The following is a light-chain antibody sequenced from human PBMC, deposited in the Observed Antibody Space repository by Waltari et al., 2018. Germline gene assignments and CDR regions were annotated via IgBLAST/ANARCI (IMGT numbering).Light chain of an antibody. Sequence: QSALTQPASVSGSPGQSITISCTGTSSDVGSHNLVSWSQQHPGKAPKLMIYEVSKGPSGVSNRFSGSKSGNTASLTISGLQAEDEADYYCRSYAGSSTSLYVFGTGTKVTVL. CDR3: RSYAGSSTSLYV. V-gene: IGLV2-23*02. CDR2: EVS. CDR1: SSDVGSHNL. J-gene: IGLJ1*01.